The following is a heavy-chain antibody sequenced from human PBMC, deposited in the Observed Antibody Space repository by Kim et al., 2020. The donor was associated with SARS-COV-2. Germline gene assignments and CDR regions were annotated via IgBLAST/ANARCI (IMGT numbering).Heavy chain of an antibody. CDR3: TTEDGAAADAFDI. CDR1: GFTFSNAW. V-gene: IGHV3-15*01. D-gene: IGHD6-13*01. CDR2: IKSKTDGGTT. Sequence: GGSLRLSCAASGFTFSNAWMSWVRQAPGKGLEWVGRIKSKTDGGTTDYAAPVKGRFTISRDDSKNTLYLQMNSLKTEDTAVYYCTTEDGAAADAFDIWGQGTMVTVSS. J-gene: IGHJ3*02.